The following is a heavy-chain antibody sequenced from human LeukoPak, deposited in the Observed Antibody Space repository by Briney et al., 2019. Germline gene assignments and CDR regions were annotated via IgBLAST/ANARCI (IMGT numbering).Heavy chain of an antibody. D-gene: IGHD3-22*01. Sequence: PSETLSLTCTVSGGSISSYYWSWIRQPPGKGLGWIGYIYYSGSTNYNPSLKSRVTISVDTSKNQFSLKLSSVTAADTAVYYCARVSSSGFLPDYYFDYWGQGTLVTVSS. CDR3: ARVSSSGFLPDYYFDY. CDR2: IYYSGST. CDR1: GGSISSYY. V-gene: IGHV4-59*01. J-gene: IGHJ4*02.